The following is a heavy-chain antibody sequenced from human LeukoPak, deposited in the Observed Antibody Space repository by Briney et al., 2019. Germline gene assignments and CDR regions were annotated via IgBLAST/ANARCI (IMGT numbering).Heavy chain of an antibody. CDR2: IYYSGST. V-gene: IGHV4-59*01. J-gene: IGHJ4*02. CDR3: ARGPRNYFDY. Sequence: PSETLSLTCTVSGGSINSYYWSWIRQPPGKGLEWIGYIYYSGSTNYNPSLKSRVTISVDTSKNQFSLKLSSVTAADTAVYYCARGPRNYFDYWGQGTLVTVSS. CDR1: GGSINSYY. D-gene: IGHD1-14*01.